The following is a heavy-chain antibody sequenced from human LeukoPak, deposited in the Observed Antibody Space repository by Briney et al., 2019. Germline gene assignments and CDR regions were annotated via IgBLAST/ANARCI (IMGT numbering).Heavy chain of an antibody. D-gene: IGHD6-19*01. Sequence: SETLSLTCTVSGGSISSYYWNWIRQPAGKGLEWIGRIYPSGSTNYNPSLKSRVTMSVDMSKNQFSLELTSMTAAGTAVYYCARDPSFSSGWFDCWGQGTLVTVSS. V-gene: IGHV4-4*07. CDR2: IYPSGST. CDR3: ARDPSFSSGWFDC. J-gene: IGHJ4*02. CDR1: GGSISSYY.